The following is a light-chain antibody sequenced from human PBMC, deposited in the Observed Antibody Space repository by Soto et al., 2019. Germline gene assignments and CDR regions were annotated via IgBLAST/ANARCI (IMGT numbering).Light chain of an antibody. J-gene: IGKJ1*01. V-gene: IGKV3-20*01. CDR2: GAS. Sequence: EIVLTQSPGTLSLSPGERATLSCRASQSVSSNYLAWYQQQKPGQAPRLLIYGASSRATGVPDRFSGSGSATDFTLAISRLEPEDFAVYYCQQYGDSLWTFGQGTKVEIK. CDR1: QSVSSNY. CDR3: QQYGDSLWT.